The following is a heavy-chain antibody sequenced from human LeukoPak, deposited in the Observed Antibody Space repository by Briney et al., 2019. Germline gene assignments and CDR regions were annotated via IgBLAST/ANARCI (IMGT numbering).Heavy chain of an antibody. CDR3: ARDNSQGLRYFDWLDY. CDR1: GYTFTSYG. Sequence: GASVKVSCKASGYTFTSYGISWVRQAPGQGLEWMGIINPSGGSTSYAQKFQGRVTMTRDTSTSTVYMELSSLRSEDTAVYYCARDNSQGLRYFDWLDYWGQGTLVTVSS. CDR2: INPSGGST. D-gene: IGHD3-9*01. V-gene: IGHV1-46*01. J-gene: IGHJ4*02.